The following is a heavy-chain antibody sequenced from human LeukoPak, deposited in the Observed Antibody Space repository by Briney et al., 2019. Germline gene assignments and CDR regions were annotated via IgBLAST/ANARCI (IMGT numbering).Heavy chain of an antibody. Sequence: ASVTVSCKASGYTFTGYYMHWVRQAPGQGLEWMGWINPNSGGTNYAQKFQGRVTMTRDTSISTAYMELSRLRSDDTAVYYCARWGAPTYYDILTGYYPLYYYYGMDVWGQGTTVTVSS. V-gene: IGHV1-2*02. CDR1: GYTFTGYY. CDR2: INPNSGGT. CDR3: ARWGAPTYYDILTGYYPLYYYYGMDV. D-gene: IGHD3-9*01. J-gene: IGHJ6*02.